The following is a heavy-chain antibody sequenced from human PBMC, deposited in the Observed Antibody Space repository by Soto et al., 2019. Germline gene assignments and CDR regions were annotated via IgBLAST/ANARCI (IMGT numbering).Heavy chain of an antibody. CDR1: GFTFSSYG. Sequence: QVQLVESGGGVVQPGRSLRLSCAASGFTFSSYGMHWVRQAAGEGLEWVAVISYDGSNKYYADSVKGRFTISRDNSKNTLYLQMNSLRAEDTAVYYCAKASSSGWYTRDAFDIWGQGTMVTVSS. D-gene: IGHD6-19*01. CDR3: AKASSSGWYTRDAFDI. V-gene: IGHV3-30*18. CDR2: ISYDGSNK. J-gene: IGHJ3*02.